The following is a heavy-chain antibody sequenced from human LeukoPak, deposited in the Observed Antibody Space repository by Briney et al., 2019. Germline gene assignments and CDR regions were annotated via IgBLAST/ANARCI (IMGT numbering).Heavy chain of an antibody. J-gene: IGHJ4*02. CDR2: ITNSGLST. CDR3: AKDIGSGYYYEPAIDY. CDR1: GFTFEDYA. V-gene: IGHV3-23*01. D-gene: IGHD3-22*01. Sequence: GGSLRLSCAASGFTFEDYAMHWVRHVPGKGLEWVSGITNSGLSTYYADSMQGRFTISRDNSKNTLYLQMNSLRAEDTAVYYCAKDIGSGYYYEPAIDYWGQGTLVTVSS.